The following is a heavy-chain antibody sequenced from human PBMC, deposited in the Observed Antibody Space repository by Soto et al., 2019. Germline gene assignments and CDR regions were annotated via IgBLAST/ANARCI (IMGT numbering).Heavy chain of an antibody. CDR2: INHSGST. D-gene: IGHD2-2*01. Sequence: PSETLSLTCAVYGGSFSGYYWSWILQPPGKGLEWIGEINHSGSTNYNPSLKSRVTISVDTSKNQFSLKLSSVTAADTAVYYCARAQDLVVPAARRFDWFDPWGQGTLVTVSS. CDR3: ARAQDLVVPAARRFDWFDP. CDR1: GGSFSGYY. V-gene: IGHV4-34*01. J-gene: IGHJ5*02.